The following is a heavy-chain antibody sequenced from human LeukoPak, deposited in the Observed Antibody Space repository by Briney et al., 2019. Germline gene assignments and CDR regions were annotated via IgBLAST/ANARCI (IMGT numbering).Heavy chain of an antibody. Sequence: SGPTLVKPTQTLTLTCTFSGFSLSTSGVGVGWIRQPPGKALEWLALIYRDDDKRYSPSLKSRLTITKDTSKNQVVLTMTNMDPVDTATYYCAHHMTTVTTFDPWGQGTLVTVSS. V-gene: IGHV2-5*02. CDR3: AHHMTTVTTFDP. CDR1: GFSLSTSGVG. J-gene: IGHJ5*02. D-gene: IGHD4-17*01. CDR2: IYRDDDK.